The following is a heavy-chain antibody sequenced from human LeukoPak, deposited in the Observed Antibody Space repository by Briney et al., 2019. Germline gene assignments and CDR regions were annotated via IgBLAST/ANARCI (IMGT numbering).Heavy chain of an antibody. CDR3: AKDPYHRYMDV. Sequence: PGGSLRLSCAASGFTCDDYAMHWVRQAPGKGLEGVSLISGDGGSTYYADSVKGRFTISRDNSKNSLYLQMNGLRTEDTALYYCAKDPYHRYMDVWGKGTTVTVSS. CDR1: GFTCDDYA. V-gene: IGHV3-43*02. J-gene: IGHJ6*03. D-gene: IGHD2-21*01. CDR2: ISGDGGST.